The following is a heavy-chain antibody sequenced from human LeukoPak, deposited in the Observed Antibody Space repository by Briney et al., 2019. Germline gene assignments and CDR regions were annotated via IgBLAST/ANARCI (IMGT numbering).Heavy chain of an antibody. D-gene: IGHD3-10*01. CDR3: ARGSILLWFGDMDV. Sequence: GGSLRLSCAASGFTFSSYGMHWVRQAPGKGLEWVAFIRYDGSNKYYADSVKGRFTISRDNSKNTLFLQMNSLRAEDTAVYFCARGSILLWFGDMDVWGKGTTVTVSS. V-gene: IGHV3-30*02. J-gene: IGHJ6*03. CDR1: GFTFSSYG. CDR2: IRYDGSNK.